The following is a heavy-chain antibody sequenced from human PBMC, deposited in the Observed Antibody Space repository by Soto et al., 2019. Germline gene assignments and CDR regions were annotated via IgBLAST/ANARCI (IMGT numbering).Heavy chain of an antibody. CDR2: IDPSDSYT. V-gene: IGHV5-10-1*01. J-gene: IGHJ6*02. D-gene: IGHD2-2*01. CDR3: ARLGACSSTSCYYYYGMDV. Sequence: GESLKISCKGSGYSFTSYWISWVRQMPGKGLEWMGRIDPSDSYTNYSPSFQGHVTISADKSISTAYLQWSSLKASDTAMYYWARLGACSSTSCYYYYGMDVWGQGTTVTVAS. CDR1: GYSFTSYW.